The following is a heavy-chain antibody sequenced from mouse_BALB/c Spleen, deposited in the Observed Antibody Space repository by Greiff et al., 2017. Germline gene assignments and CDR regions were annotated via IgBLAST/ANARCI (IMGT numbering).Heavy chain of an antibody. Sequence: QVQLKESGPGLVAPSQSLSITCTVSGFSLTGYGVNWVRQPPGKGLEWLGMIWGDGSTDYNSALKSRLSISKDNSKSQVFLKMNSLQTDDTARYYCARDEIYDGYYVGAMDYWGQGTSVTVSS. CDR2: IWGDGST. J-gene: IGHJ4*01. CDR1: GFSLTGYG. V-gene: IGHV2-6-7*01. CDR3: ARDEIYDGYYVGAMDY. D-gene: IGHD2-3*01.